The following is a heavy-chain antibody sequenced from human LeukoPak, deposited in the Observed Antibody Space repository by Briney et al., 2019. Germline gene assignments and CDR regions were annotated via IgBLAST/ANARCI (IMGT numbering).Heavy chain of an antibody. D-gene: IGHD4-17*01. J-gene: IGHJ3*02. CDR2: IYYSGST. CDR3: ARGSVDDYGDPADAFDI. CDR1: GGSISSGGYY. Sequence: SETLSLNCTVSGGSISSGGYYWSWIRQHPGKGLEWIGYIYYSGSTYYNPSLKSRVTISVDTSKNQFSLKLSSVTAADTAVYYCARGSVDDYGDPADAFDIWGQGTMVTVSS. V-gene: IGHV4-31*03.